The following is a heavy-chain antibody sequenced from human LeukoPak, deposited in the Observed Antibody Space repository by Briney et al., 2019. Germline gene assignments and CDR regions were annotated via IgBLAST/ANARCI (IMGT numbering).Heavy chain of an antibody. V-gene: IGHV3-53*01. CDR1: GFTVSTVY. J-gene: IGHJ3*02. D-gene: IGHD2-21*01. CDR2: IYGGHTA. Sequence: GGSLRLSCAASGFTVSTVYMTWVRQAPGKGLEWVSVIYGGHTAYYADSVKGRFTISRDNSKNTLYLQMNSLRAEDTAVYYCAKDLDIVVAAGAFDIWGQGTMVTVSS. CDR3: AKDLDIVVAAGAFDI.